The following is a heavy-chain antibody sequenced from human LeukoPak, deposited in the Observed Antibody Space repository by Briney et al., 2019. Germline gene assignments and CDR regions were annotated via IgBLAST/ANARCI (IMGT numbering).Heavy chain of an antibody. J-gene: IGHJ3*02. CDR3: AKGIYSSSWRDAFDI. V-gene: IGHV3-23*01. CDR1: GFTFSSYA. D-gene: IGHD6-13*01. CDR2: ISGSGGST. Sequence: GGSLRLSCAASGFTFSSYAMSWVRQAPGKGLEWASAISGSGGSTYYADSVKGRFTISRDNSKNTLYLQMNSLRAEDTAVYYCAKGIYSSSWRDAFDIWGQGTMVTVSS.